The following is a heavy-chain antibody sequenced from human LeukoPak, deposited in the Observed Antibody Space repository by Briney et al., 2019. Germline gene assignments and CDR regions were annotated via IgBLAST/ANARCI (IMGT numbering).Heavy chain of an antibody. CDR1: GYTFTSYY. V-gene: IGHV1-46*01. Sequence: GASVKVSCKASGYTFTSYYMHWVRQAPGQGLEWMGIINPSGGSTSYAQKFQGRVTMTRDTSTSTVYMELSSLRSEDTAVYYCARGSVFESAGAAGTDYWGQGPLVTVSS. J-gene: IGHJ4*02. D-gene: IGHD3-3*02. CDR2: INPSGGST. CDR3: ARGSVFESAGAAGTDY.